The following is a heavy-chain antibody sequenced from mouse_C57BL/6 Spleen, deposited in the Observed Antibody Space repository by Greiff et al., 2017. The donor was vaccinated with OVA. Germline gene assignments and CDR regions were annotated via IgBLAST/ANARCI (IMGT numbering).Heavy chain of an antibody. CDR2: ISSGGSYT. CDR3: ARHEAGLRYFDV. D-gene: IGHD6-1*01. Sequence: EVHLVESGGDLVKPGGSLKLSCAASGFTFSSYGMSWVRQTPDKRLEWVATISSGGSYTYYPDSVKGRFTISRDNAKNTLYLQMSSLKSEDTAMYYCARHEAGLRYFDVWGTGTTVTVSS. J-gene: IGHJ1*03. V-gene: IGHV5-6*01. CDR1: GFTFSSYG.